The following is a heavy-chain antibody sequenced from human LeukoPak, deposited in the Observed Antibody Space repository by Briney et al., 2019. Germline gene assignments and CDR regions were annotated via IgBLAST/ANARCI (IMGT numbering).Heavy chain of an antibody. Sequence: ASVKVSCKASGYAFRTFDVTWVRQAPGQGLEWMGWISPNNGYTNYGRKFQGRVTMTTDTTTSTAFMELRSLTSDDTAVYYCARDRNTYDSGGCLRGYYDPWGQGTLVTVSS. CDR3: ARDRNTYDSGGCLRGYYDP. V-gene: IGHV1-18*01. J-gene: IGHJ5*02. CDR2: ISPNNGYT. CDR1: GYAFRTFD. D-gene: IGHD3-22*01.